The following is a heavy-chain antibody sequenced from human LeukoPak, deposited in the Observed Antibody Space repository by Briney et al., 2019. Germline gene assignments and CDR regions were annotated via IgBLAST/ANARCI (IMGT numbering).Heavy chain of an antibody. J-gene: IGHJ6*04. Sequence: GGSLRLSCAASGFTFSSYEMNWVRRAPGKGLEWVSYISSSSSTIYYADSVKGRFTVSRDNAKNSLYLQMNSPRAEDTAVYYCAELGITMIGGVWGKGTTVTISS. V-gene: IGHV3-48*03. CDR3: AELGITMIGGV. CDR1: GFTFSSYE. D-gene: IGHD3-10*02. CDR2: ISSSSSTI.